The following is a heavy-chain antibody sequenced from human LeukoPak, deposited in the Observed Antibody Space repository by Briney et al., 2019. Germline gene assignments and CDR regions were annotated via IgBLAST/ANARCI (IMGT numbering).Heavy chain of an antibody. V-gene: IGHV4-34*01. J-gene: IGHJ6*01. CDR2: INHSGST. D-gene: IGHD2-15*01. CDR1: GGSFSGYY. Sequence: PSETLSLTCAVYGGSFSGYYWSWIRQPPGKGLEWIGEINHSGSTNYNPSLKSRVTISVDTSKNQFSLKLSSVTTPDTAVFSRAGGLGVVVGGGGVWGWG. CDR3: AGGLGVVVGGGGVWG.